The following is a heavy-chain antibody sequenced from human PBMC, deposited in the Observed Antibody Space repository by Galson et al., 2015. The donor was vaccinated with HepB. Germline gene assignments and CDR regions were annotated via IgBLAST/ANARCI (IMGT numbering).Heavy chain of an antibody. Sequence: SLRLSCAASGFTFSSYGMHWVRQAPGKGLEWVAVIWYDGSNKYYADSVKGRFTISRDNSKNTLYLQMNSLRAEDTAVYYCAREVQRYNWKCFDYWGQGTLVTVSS. J-gene: IGHJ4*02. CDR2: IWYDGSNK. D-gene: IGHD1-20*01. CDR1: GFTFSSYG. V-gene: IGHV3-33*01. CDR3: AREVQRYNWKCFDY.